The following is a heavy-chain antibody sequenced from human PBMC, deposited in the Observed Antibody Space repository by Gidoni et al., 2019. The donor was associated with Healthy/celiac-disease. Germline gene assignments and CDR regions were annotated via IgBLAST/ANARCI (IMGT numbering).Heavy chain of an antibody. D-gene: IGHD1-26*01. V-gene: IGHV3-48*03. Sequence: EVQLVESGGGLGQPGGSLRLSCAASGFTFSSYEMNWVRQAPGKGLEWVSYISSSGSTIYYADSVKGRFTISRDNAKNSLYLQMNSLRAEDTAVYYCARDPSGSATYYYYYGMDVWGQGTTVTVSS. J-gene: IGHJ6*02. CDR3: ARDPSGSATYYYYYGMDV. CDR1: GFTFSSYE. CDR2: ISSSGSTI.